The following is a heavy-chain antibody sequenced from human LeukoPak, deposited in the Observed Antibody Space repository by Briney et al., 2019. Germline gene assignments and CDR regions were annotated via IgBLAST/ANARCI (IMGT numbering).Heavy chain of an antibody. CDR1: RFTFSNYW. J-gene: IGHJ4*02. D-gene: IGHD3-3*01. V-gene: IGHV3-74*01. Sequence: RSGGSLRLSCAASRFTFSNYWMHWIRQVPGKGLVWVSHIKYDGSATNYADSVKGRFTISRDNAKNTLYLQMNSLRAEDTAVYYCVSGSLQSGYNFDYWGQGALVTVSS. CDR2: IKYDGSAT. CDR3: VSGSLQSGYNFDY.